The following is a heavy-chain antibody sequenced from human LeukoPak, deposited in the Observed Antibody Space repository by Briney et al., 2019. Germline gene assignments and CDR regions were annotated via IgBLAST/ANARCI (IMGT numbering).Heavy chain of an antibody. J-gene: IGHJ5*02. Sequence: SETLSLTCAVYGGSFSGYYWSWIRQPPGKGLEWIGEINHSGSTNYNPSLKSRVTISVDTSKNQFSLRLSSVTAADTAVYYCARVRDYYGSGSGWFDPWGQGTLVTVSS. CDR1: GGSFSGYY. CDR3: ARVRDYYGSGSGWFDP. D-gene: IGHD3-10*01. V-gene: IGHV4-34*01. CDR2: INHSGST.